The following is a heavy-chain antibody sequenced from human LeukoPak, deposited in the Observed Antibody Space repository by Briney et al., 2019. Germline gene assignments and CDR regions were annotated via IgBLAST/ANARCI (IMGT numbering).Heavy chain of an antibody. Sequence: GGSLRLSCAACGLTVSKNYMSWVRQAPGKGLESVSVIYSGGSTYYADSVRGRFTISRDNSKHTLYLQMNSLRVEDTAVYYCARVGGHWGQGTLVTVSS. CDR3: ARVGGH. J-gene: IGHJ4*02. CDR2: IYSGGST. V-gene: IGHV3-53*01. D-gene: IGHD3-10*01. CDR1: GLTVSKNY.